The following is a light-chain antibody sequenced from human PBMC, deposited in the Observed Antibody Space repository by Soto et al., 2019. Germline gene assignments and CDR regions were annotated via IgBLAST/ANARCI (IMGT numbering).Light chain of an antibody. CDR3: QQRSNWPLT. V-gene: IGKV3-11*01. J-gene: IGKJ4*01. CDR2: DVS. CDR1: QSVSSY. Sequence: EIVLTQSPATLSLSPGERATLSCRASQSVSSYLAWYQQKPGQASRLLVYDVSNRAAGIPARFSGSGSGTDFTLTISSLEPEDFAVYYCQQRSNWPLTFGGGTKVEIK.